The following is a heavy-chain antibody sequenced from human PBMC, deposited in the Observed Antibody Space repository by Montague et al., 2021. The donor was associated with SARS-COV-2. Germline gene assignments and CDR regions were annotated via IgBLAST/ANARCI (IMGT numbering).Heavy chain of an antibody. CDR1: GGSISSYY. V-gene: IGHV4-59*13. J-gene: IGHJ4*02. CDR3: ARDFDY. Sequence: SETLSLTCTVSGGSISSYYWSWIRQPPAKGLERIGNMYYSCSTNYNPSLKSRVTLSVDTSKNQFSLKLSSVTAADTAVYYCARDFDYWGQGTLVTVSS. CDR2: MYYSCST.